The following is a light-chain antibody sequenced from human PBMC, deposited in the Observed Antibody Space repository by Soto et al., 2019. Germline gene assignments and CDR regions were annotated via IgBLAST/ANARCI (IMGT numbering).Light chain of an antibody. CDR1: QSVSSN. CDR2: GAT. Sequence: EIVMTQSPATLSVSPGERATLSCRASQSVSSNLAWYQQKPDQAPRPLIYGATNRATDIPASFRGSGSGTEFTPTISNLQSEDFAVFYCQQYNNWWTFGQGTKVEIK. J-gene: IGKJ1*01. V-gene: IGKV3-15*01. CDR3: QQYNNWWT.